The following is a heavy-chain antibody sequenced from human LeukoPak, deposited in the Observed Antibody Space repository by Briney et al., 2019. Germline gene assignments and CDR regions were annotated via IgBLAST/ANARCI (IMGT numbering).Heavy chain of an antibody. CDR1: GGSFSGYY. V-gene: IGHV4-34*01. Sequence: SETLSLTCAVYGGSFSGYYWSWIRQPPGKGLEWIGEINHSGSTNYNPSLKSRVTISVDTSKNQFSLKLSSVTAADTAVYYCARGYYDFWSGYYTVSANDYYYYYYMDVWGTGTTVTVSS. CDR2: INHSGST. J-gene: IGHJ6*03. CDR3: ARGYYDFWSGYYTVSANDYYYYYYMDV. D-gene: IGHD3-3*01.